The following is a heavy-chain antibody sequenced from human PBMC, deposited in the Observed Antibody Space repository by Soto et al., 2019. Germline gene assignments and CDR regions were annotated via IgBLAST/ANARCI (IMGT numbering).Heavy chain of an antibody. Sequence: GESLKISCKGSGYSFASYWIGWVRQMPGKGLEWMGIIYPGDSDTRSSPSFQGQVTISADKSISTAYLRWSSLKASDTAMYYCARDIAPAGISGYYYAMDVWGQGTTVTVSS. D-gene: IGHD6-13*01. V-gene: IGHV5-51*01. CDR3: ARDIAPAGISGYYYAMDV. CDR2: IYPGDSDT. J-gene: IGHJ6*02. CDR1: GYSFASYW.